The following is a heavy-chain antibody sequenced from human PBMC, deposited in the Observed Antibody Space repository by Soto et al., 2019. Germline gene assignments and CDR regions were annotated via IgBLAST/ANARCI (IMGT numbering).Heavy chain of an antibody. J-gene: IGHJ4*02. CDR3: AHRVLRTVFGLVTTTAIYFDF. Sequence: QITLNESGPTQVKPRQTLTLTCTFSGFSLTTRGVGVGWIRQSPGKAPEWLALIYWDDDKRYSTSLKRRLTITKDTSKNQVVLTMADLDPADTATYYCAHRVLRTVFGLVTTTAIYFDFWGQGTPVAVSS. V-gene: IGHV2-5*02. CDR1: GFSLTTRGVG. D-gene: IGHD3-3*01. CDR2: IYWDDDK.